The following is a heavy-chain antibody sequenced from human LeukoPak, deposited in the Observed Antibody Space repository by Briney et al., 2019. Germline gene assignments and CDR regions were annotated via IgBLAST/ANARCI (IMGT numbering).Heavy chain of an antibody. CDR3: ASDPNDILTGYYSNYYFDY. Sequence: SETLSLTCTVSGYSISSGYYWGWIRQPPGKGLEWIGSMFHSGSTYYNPSLKSRVTMSVDTSKNQFSLKLSSVTAADTAVYYCASDPNDILTGYYSNYYFDYWGQGTLVTVSS. CDR1: GYSISSGYY. D-gene: IGHD3-9*01. V-gene: IGHV4-38-2*02. CDR2: MFHSGST. J-gene: IGHJ4*02.